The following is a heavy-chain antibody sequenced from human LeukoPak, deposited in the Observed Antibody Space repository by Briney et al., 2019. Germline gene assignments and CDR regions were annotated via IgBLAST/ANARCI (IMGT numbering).Heavy chain of an antibody. D-gene: IGHD3-22*01. CDR2: INPNSGGT. CDR3: ARAPTYYYDSSGYSDY. J-gene: IGHJ4*02. CDR1: GYTFTGYY. Sequence: GASVKVSCKASGYTFTGYYMHWVRQAPGQGLEWMGWINPNSGGTNYAQKFQGRVTMTRDTSISTAYMELRSLRSDDTAVYYCARAPTYYYDSSGYSDYWGQGTLVTVSS. V-gene: IGHV1-2*02.